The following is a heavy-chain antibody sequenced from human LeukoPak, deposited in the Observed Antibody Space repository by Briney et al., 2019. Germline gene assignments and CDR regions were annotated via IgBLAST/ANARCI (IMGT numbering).Heavy chain of an antibody. CDR1: GFTFSVSW. CDR2: ISGSGGST. V-gene: IGHV3-23*01. Sequence: GGSQRLSCAASGFTFSVSWMSWVRQAPGKGLEWVSAISGSGGSTYYADSVKGRFTISRDNSKNTLYLQMNSLRAEDTAVYYCAKDRPNWFDPWGQGTLVTVSS. CDR3: AKDRPNWFDP. J-gene: IGHJ5*02.